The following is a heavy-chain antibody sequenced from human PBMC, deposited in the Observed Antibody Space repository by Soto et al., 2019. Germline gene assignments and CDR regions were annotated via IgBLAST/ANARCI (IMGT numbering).Heavy chain of an antibody. V-gene: IGHV4-34*01. CDR2: INHSGST. J-gene: IGHJ6*02. CDR3: ARGQEQLVYYGLDV. CDR1: GGSFSGYY. D-gene: IGHD6-6*01. Sequence: SETLSLTCAVYGGSFSGYYWSWIRQPPGRGLEWIGEINHSGSTNYNPSLKSRVTISVDTSKNQFSLNLTSVTAADTAVYYCARGQEQLVYYGLDVWGQGTTVTVSS.